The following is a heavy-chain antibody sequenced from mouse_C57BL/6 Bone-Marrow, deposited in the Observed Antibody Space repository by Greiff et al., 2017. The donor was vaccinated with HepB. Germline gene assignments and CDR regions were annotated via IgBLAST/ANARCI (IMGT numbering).Heavy chain of an antibody. CDR1: GYTFTSYW. CDR3: ALMVTTGDYFDY. CDR2: IHLNSGST. J-gene: IGHJ2*01. Sequence: VQLQQPGAELVKPGASVKLSCKASGYTFTSYWMHWVKQRPGQGLEWIGMIHLNSGSTNYNEKFKSKATLTVDKSSSTAYMQLSSLTSEDSAVYYCALMVTTGDYFDYWGQGTTLTVSS. D-gene: IGHD2-2*01. V-gene: IGHV1-64*01.